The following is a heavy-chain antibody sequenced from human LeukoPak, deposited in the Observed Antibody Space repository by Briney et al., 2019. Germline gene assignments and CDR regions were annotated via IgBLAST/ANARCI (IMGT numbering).Heavy chain of an antibody. V-gene: IGHV4-34*01. CDR1: GGSFSGYY. Sequence: PSETLSLTCAVYGGSFSGYYWSWIRQPPGKGLEWIGEINHSGSTNYNPSLKSRVTISVDTSKNQFSRKLSSVTAADTAVYYCAILPAYYYDSSGYYYFDYWGQGTLVTVSS. CDR3: AILPAYYYDSSGYYYFDY. D-gene: IGHD3-22*01. J-gene: IGHJ4*02. CDR2: INHSGST.